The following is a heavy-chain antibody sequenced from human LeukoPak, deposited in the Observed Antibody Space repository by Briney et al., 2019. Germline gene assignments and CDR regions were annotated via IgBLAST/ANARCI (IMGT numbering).Heavy chain of an antibody. CDR2: IYTSGST. J-gene: IGHJ5*02. CDR1: GGSISSGSYH. Sequence: PSQTLSLTCTVSGGSISSGSYHWSWIRQPAGKGLEWIGRIYTSGSTNYNPSLKSRVTISVDTSKNQVSLKLSSVTAADTAVYYCARSKINWFDPWGQGTPVTVSS. CDR3: ARSKINWFDP. V-gene: IGHV4-61*02.